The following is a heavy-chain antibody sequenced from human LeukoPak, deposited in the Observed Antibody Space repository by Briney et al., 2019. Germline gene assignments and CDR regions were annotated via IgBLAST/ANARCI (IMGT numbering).Heavy chain of an antibody. V-gene: IGHV4-4*07. CDR3: ARVLRYYYDSSGYNDAFDI. CDR2: IYTSGST. CDR1: GGSISSYY. J-gene: IGHJ3*02. D-gene: IGHD3-22*01. Sequence: PSETLSLTCTVSGGSISSYYWSWIRQPAGKGLEWIGRIYTSGSTNYNPSLKSRVTMSVDTSKNQFSLKLSSVTAADTAVYYCARVLRYYYDSSGYNDAFDIWGQGTMVTVSS.